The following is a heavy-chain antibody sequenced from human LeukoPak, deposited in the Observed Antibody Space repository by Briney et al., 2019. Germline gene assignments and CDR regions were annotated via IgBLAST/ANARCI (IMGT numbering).Heavy chain of an antibody. J-gene: IGHJ4*02. CDR2: ISSNGGST. D-gene: IGHD2-15*01. Sequence: PGGSLRLSCSASGFTFSSYAMHWVRQAPGKGLEYVSAISSNGGSTYYADSVKGRFTISRDNSKNTLYLQMISLRAEDTAVYYCVKDGGPNCSGGSCYWNYFDYWGQGTLVTVSS. CDR1: GFTFSSYA. CDR3: VKDGGPNCSGGSCYWNYFDY. V-gene: IGHV3-64D*06.